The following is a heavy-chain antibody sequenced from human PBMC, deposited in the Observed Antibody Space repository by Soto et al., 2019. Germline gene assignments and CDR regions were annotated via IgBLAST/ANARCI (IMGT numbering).Heavy chain of an antibody. CDR1: GGSVSGAGYS. D-gene: IGHD4-17*01. CDR3: TTARGTYGAEYFQH. CDR2: IYHSGTT. Sequence: PSETLSLTCAVSGGSVSGAGYSGSWIWQPPGGGLECIGYIYHSGTTLYNPSLKTRLTMSLDRSNNRFSLTLNSMTAADTAVYYCTTARGTYGAEYFQHWGQGTLVTVSS. V-gene: IGHV4-30-2*01. J-gene: IGHJ1*01.